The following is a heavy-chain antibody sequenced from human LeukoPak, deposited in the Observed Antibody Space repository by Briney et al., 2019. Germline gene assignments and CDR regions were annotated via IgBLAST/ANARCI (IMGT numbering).Heavy chain of an antibody. D-gene: IGHD3-3*01. CDR3: ARVGRAYDFWDYLDY. Sequence: PGGSLRLSCAASRFTFSNYAMHWVRQAPGKGLEWVTILSYDGGQTYYADSVKGRFTISRDNSKNTLFLQMNSLRAEDTAIYYCARVGRAYDFWDYLDYWGQGTPVTVSS. CDR1: RFTFSNYA. V-gene: IGHV3-30*04. CDR2: LSYDGGQT. J-gene: IGHJ4*02.